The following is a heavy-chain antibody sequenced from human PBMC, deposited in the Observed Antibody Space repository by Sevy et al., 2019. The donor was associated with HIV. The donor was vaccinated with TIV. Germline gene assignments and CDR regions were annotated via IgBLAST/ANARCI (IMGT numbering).Heavy chain of an antibody. CDR3: AKDVPRDFWSAYSPGYFDY. V-gene: IGHV3-23*01. CDR1: GFRFDYYA. D-gene: IGHD3-3*01. CDR2: ISSNGLST. J-gene: IGHJ4*02. Sequence: GGSLRLSCAVSGFRFDYYAMTWVRQAPGKGLEWVSTISSNGLSTYYTDSVKGRFTIFRDNFKNTLYLPMNSVRVEDTAIYFCAKDVPRDFWSAYSPGYFDYWGQGSLVTVSS.